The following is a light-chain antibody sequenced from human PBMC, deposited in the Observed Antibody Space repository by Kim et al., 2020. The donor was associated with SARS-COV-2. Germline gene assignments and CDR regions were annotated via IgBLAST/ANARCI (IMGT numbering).Light chain of an antibody. Sequence: VALGQTAKITCGGHNMGDKNVHWYQQRPGQAPMLVIYRDTNRPSGIPERFSGSNSENTATLTISRAQVEDEADYYCQVWDSSTVVFGGGTQLTVL. CDR1: NMGDKN. V-gene: IGLV3-9*01. CDR3: QVWDSSTVV. J-gene: IGLJ2*01. CDR2: RDT.